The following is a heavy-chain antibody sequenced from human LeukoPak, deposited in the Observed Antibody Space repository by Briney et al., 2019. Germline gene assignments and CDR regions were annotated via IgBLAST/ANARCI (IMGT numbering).Heavy chain of an antibody. CDR2: FDPEDGET. CDR3: ATPRLYSGSYFAFDI. Sequence: ASVKVSCKVSGYTLTELSMHWVRQAPGKGLEWMGGFDPEDGETIYAQKFQGRVTMTEDTSTDTAYMEPSSLRSEDTAVYYCATPRLYSGSYFAFDIWGQGTMVTVSS. D-gene: IGHD1-26*01. V-gene: IGHV1-24*01. J-gene: IGHJ3*02. CDR1: GYTLTELS.